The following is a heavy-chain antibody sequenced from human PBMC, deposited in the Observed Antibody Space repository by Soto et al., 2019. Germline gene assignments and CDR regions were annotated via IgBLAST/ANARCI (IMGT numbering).Heavy chain of an antibody. V-gene: IGHV4-34*01. CDR2: INHSGST. J-gene: IGHJ6*02. CDR3: ASLSSSPYYYYGMDV. Sequence: ETLSLTCAVYGGSFSGYYWSWIRQPPGKGLEWIGEINHSGSTSYNPSLKSRVTISVDTSKNQFSLKLSSVTAADTAVYYCASLSSSPYYYYGMDVWGQGTTVTVSS. D-gene: IGHD6-6*01. CDR1: GGSFSGYY.